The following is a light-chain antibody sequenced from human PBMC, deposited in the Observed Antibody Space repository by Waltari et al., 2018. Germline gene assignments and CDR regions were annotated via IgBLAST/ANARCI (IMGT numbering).Light chain of an antibody. CDR2: EAA. V-gene: IGLV3-1*01. CDR3: QAWDATSHVT. J-gene: IGLJ2*01. CDR1: MLGNNY. Sequence: SYELTQPPSVSVSPGQTASIPCSGDMLGNNYVSWFQQKPGQSPVLVIYEAAKRPSGVPARISGSNSDNIATLTISETQATDEADYYCQAWDATSHVTFGGGTKLTVL.